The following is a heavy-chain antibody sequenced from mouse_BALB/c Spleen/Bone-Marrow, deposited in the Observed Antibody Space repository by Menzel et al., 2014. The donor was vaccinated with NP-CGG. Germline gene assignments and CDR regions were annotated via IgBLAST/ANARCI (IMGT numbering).Heavy chain of an antibody. Sequence: EVKLLESGPGLVKPSQSLSLTCTVTGYSITSDYAWNWIRQFPENKLEWMGYINYSGSTSYNPSLKSRISITRDTSKNQFFLQLNSVTTEDTATYYCTRLYYYGSSYFDYWGQGTTLTVSS. J-gene: IGHJ2*01. D-gene: IGHD1-1*01. CDR1: GYSITSDYA. CDR3: TRLYYYGSSYFDY. V-gene: IGHV3-2*02. CDR2: INYSGST.